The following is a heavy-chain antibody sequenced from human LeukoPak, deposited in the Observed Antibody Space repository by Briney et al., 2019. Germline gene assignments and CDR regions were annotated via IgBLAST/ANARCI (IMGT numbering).Heavy chain of an antibody. J-gene: IGHJ5*02. CDR2: IGTAGEI. CDR1: GFTFSSYD. Sequence: GGSLRLSCAASGFTFSSYDIHWVRQATGKGLEWVSGIGTAGEIYYPGSVKGRFTISRENAKNSLYLQMNSLRAEDTAVYYCAKDYEGAWFGELYHWGQGTLVTVSS. D-gene: IGHD3-10*01. CDR3: AKDYEGAWFGELYH. V-gene: IGHV3-13*01.